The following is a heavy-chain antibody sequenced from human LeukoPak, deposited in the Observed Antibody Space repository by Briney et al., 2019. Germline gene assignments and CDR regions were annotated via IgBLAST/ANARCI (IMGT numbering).Heavy chain of an antibody. V-gene: IGHV3-74*01. J-gene: IGHJ4*02. CDR2: INSDGSST. CDR3: ARDPSGSSTTSFDY. D-gene: IGHD1/OR15-1a*01. CDR1: GFTFSTYW. Sequence: PGGSLRLSCAASGFTFSTYWMHWVRQAPGKGLVWVSRINSDGSSTSYADSVKGRFTISRDNAKNTLYLQMNTLRVEDTAAYYCARDPSGSSTTSFDYWGQGTLVTVSS.